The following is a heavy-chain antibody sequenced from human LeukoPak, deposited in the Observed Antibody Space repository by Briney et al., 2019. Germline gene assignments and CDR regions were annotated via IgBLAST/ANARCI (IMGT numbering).Heavy chain of an antibody. J-gene: IGHJ4*02. Sequence: GGSLRLSCAASGFTFSSYEMNWVRQAPGKGLEWVSYISSSGSTIYYADSVKGRFTISRDNSKNTLYLQMNSLRAEDTAVYYCARESGYSYGYAGYFDYWGQGTLVTVSS. CDR2: ISSSGSTI. D-gene: IGHD5-18*01. CDR1: GFTFSSYE. CDR3: ARESGYSYGYAGYFDY. V-gene: IGHV3-48*03.